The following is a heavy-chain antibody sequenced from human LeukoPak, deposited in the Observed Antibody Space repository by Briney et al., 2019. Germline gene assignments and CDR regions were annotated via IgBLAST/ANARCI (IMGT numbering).Heavy chain of an antibody. J-gene: IGHJ6*04. CDR3: ARQRFGMDV. CDR1: GGSISSYY. Sequence: SETLSLTCTVSGGSISSYYWSWIRQPPGTRLEWIGYIYYSGSTNYNPSLKSRVTISVDTSKNQFSLKLSSVTAADTAVYYCARQRFGMDVWGKGTTVTVSS. V-gene: IGHV4-59*08. CDR2: IYYSGST.